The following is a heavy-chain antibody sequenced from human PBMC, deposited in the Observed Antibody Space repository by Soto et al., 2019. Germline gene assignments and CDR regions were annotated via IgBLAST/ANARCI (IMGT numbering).Heavy chain of an antibody. D-gene: IGHD5-12*01. Sequence: GGSLRLSCSAPGFTFSSYAMHWVRQAPGKGLEYVSAISSNGGSTYYADSVKGRFTISRDNSKNTLYLQMSSLRAEDTAVYYCVKVRYSGYDTRYYFDYWGQGTLVTVSS. CDR3: VKVRYSGYDTRYYFDY. CDR1: GFTFSSYA. CDR2: ISSNGGST. J-gene: IGHJ4*02. V-gene: IGHV3-64D*06.